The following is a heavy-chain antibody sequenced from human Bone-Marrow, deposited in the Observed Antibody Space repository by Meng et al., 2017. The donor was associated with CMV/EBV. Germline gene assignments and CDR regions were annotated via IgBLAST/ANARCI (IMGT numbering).Heavy chain of an antibody. D-gene: IGHD6-13*01. CDR2: INPNSGGT. J-gene: IGHJ4*02. V-gene: IGHV1-2*02. Sequence: ASVKVSCKPSGYTFTSYYMHWVRQAPGQGLEWMGWINPNSGGTNYAQKFQCRVTMTSDTSISTAYMELSRLRSDDTAVYFCVVVAASGLIDYWGQGTLVTVSS. CDR1: GYTFTSYY. CDR3: VVVAASGLIDY.